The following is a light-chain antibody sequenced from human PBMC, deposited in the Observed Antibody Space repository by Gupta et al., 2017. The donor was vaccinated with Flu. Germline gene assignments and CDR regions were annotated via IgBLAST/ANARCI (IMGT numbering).Light chain of an antibody. CDR1: KLGEKY. V-gene: IGLV3-1*01. CDR2: QDI. J-gene: IGLJ3*02. Sequence: SYDVTQPPSVSVSPGQTATITCSGDKLGEKYTCWYQQKPGKSPVLVIHQDIKRPAGIPERFSGSNSGNTATLTISGTQAMDEADYYCQAWDSSTWVFGGGTKLTVL. CDR3: QAWDSSTWV.